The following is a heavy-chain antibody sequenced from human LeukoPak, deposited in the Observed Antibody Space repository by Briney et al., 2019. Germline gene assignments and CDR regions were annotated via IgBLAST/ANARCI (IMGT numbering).Heavy chain of an antibody. CDR1: GGSVSSGSYY. J-gene: IGHJ4*02. V-gene: IGHV4-61*01. D-gene: IGHD2-15*01. Sequence: SETLSLTCTVSGGSVSSGSYYWSWIRQPPGKGLEWIGYIYYSGSTNYNPSLKSRVTISVDTSKNQFSLKLSSVTAADTAVYYCARGYCSGGSCYSRTLGYWGQGTPVTVSS. CDR3: ARGYCSGGSCYSRTLGY. CDR2: IYYSGST.